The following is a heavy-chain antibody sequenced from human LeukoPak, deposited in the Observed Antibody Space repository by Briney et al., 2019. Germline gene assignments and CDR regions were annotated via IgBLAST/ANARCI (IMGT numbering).Heavy chain of an antibody. Sequence: QPGGSLRLSCAASGFTVSSNYMSWVRQAPGKGLEWVSVIYSGGSTYYADSVKGRFTISRDNSKNTLYLQMNSLRAEDTALYYCAREQGTVTTDDAFDIWGQGTMVTVSS. V-gene: IGHV3-53*01. CDR2: IYSGGST. D-gene: IGHD4-17*01. CDR3: AREQGTVTTDDAFDI. J-gene: IGHJ3*02. CDR1: GFTVSSNY.